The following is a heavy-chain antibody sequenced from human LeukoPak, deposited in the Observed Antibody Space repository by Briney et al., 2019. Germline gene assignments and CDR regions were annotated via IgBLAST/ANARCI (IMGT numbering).Heavy chain of an antibody. D-gene: IGHD6-19*01. Sequence: SETLSLTCTVSGGSISSYYWSWIRQPPGKGLEWIGYIYYSGSTNYNPSLKSRVTISVDTSKNQFSLKLSSVTAADTAVYYCARGGPLAVDAFDIWGQGTTVTVSS. V-gene: IGHV4-59*01. J-gene: IGHJ3*02. CDR1: GGSISSYY. CDR3: ARGGPLAVDAFDI. CDR2: IYYSGST.